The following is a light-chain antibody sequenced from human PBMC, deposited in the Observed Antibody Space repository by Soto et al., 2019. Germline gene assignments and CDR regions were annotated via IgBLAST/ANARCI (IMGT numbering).Light chain of an antibody. CDR1: QSISSW. CDR2: DAS. J-gene: IGKJ1*01. CDR3: QLYNSYLWT. Sequence: DIQMTQSPSTLSASVGDRVTITCRASQSISSWLAWYQQKPGKAPKVLIYDASSLESGAPSRFSGSGSGTEFTLTISSLQPDDFATYYCQLYNSYLWTFGQGTKVDIK. V-gene: IGKV1-5*01.